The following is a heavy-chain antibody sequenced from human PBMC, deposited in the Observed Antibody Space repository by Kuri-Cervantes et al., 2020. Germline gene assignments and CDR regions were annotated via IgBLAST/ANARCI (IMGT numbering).Heavy chain of an antibody. V-gene: IGHV3-23*01. CDR1: GFTFSSYA. D-gene: IGHD3-22*01. CDR2: ISGSGGST. Sequence: GGSLRTSCAASGFTFSSYAMHWVRQAPGKGLEWVSAISGSGGSTYYADSVKGRFNISRDNSKNTLYLQMNSLRAEDTAVYYCARENYYDTSGYYYHSGEFDYWGQGTLVTVSS. J-gene: IGHJ4*02. CDR3: ARENYYDTSGYYYHSGEFDY.